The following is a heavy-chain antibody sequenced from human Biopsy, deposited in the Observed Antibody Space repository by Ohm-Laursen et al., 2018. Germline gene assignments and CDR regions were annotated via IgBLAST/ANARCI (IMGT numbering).Heavy chain of an antibody. D-gene: IGHD1-26*01. CDR1: GGSISNNF. Sequence: SETLSLTCAVSGGSISNNFWTCIPQPPGQGLEWIGYFRFEDRTSYNSSLKSRVTISADTSKNQFSLRLSSVTAADTAVYYCALGGGSYVNFDYWGQGTLVTVSS. CDR2: FRFEDRT. V-gene: IGHV4-59*01. CDR3: ALGGGSYVNFDY. J-gene: IGHJ4*02.